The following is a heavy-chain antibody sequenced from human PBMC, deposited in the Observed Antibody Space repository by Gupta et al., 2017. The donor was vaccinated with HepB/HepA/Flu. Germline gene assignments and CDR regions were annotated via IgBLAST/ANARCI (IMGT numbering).Heavy chain of an antibody. J-gene: IGHJ6*02. Sequence: QVQLQQWGAGLLKPSETLFLTCAVYGGSFSGYYWSWIRQPPGKGLEWIGEINHSGSTNYNPSLKSRVTISVDTSKNQFSLKLSSVTAADTAVYYCARGPHPSRDGYNYYYYGMDVWGQGTTVTVSS. CDR1: GGSFSGYY. CDR2: INHSGST. D-gene: IGHD5-24*01. V-gene: IGHV4-34*01. CDR3: ARGPHPSRDGYNYYYYGMDV.